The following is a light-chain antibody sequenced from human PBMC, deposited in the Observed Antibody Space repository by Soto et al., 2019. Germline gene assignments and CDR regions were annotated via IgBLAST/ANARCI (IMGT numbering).Light chain of an antibody. CDR2: GAS. Sequence: DIQMTQSPSSLSASVGDRVTITCRASQSISFYLNWYQHRPGKAPQLLIYGASTLRSGVPSRFSGRGSGTDFTLTITSLQPEDFAVYYCQQYNNWPYTFGQGTKLEIK. V-gene: IGKV1-39*01. CDR1: QSISFY. J-gene: IGKJ2*01. CDR3: QQYNNWPYT.